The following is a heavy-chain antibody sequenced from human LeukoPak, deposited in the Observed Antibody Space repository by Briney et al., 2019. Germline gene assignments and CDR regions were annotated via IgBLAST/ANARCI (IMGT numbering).Heavy chain of an antibody. CDR2: IYSDGRA. D-gene: IGHD5-24*01. V-gene: IGHV3-53*01. CDR3: ATDGYIYFQY. Sequence: GGSLRLSCAASELTVSSNFMSWVRQAPGKGLEWVSLIYSDGRAYYADSVKGRFTISRDNSKNTLYLEMNSLRPEDTAVYYCATDGYIYFQYWGQGTLVTVSS. J-gene: IGHJ4*02. CDR1: ELTVSSNF.